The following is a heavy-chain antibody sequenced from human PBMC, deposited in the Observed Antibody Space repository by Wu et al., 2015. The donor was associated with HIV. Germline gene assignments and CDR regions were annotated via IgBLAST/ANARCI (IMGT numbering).Heavy chain of an antibody. V-gene: IGHV1-69*11. CDR3: AREQELLLRKGYFDY. CDR2: IIPILGTA. J-gene: IGHJ4*02. CDR1: GGTFSSYA. Sequence: VQLVQSGAEVKKPGSSVKVSCKASGGTFSSYAISWVRQAPGQGLEWMGRIIPILGTANYAQKFQGRVTITADESTSTAYMELSSLRSEDTAVYYCAREQELLLRKGYFDYWGQGTLVTVSS. D-gene: IGHD1-26*01.